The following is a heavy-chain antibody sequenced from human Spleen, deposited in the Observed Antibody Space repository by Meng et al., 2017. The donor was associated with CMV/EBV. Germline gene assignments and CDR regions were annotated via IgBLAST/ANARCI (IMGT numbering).Heavy chain of an antibody. J-gene: IGHJ4*02. CDR1: GLIFSSFD. CDR2: ISRNGNTI. CDR3: ARDTRTQGDFDF. D-gene: IGHD3-16*01. V-gene: IGHV3-48*03. Sequence: GGSLRLSCAASGLIFSSFDLNWVRQAPGKGLEWVSYISRNGNTIYYADSVKGRFTISRDNGKNSMHLQMNSLRAEDTATYYCARDTRTQGDFDFWGQGILVTVSS.